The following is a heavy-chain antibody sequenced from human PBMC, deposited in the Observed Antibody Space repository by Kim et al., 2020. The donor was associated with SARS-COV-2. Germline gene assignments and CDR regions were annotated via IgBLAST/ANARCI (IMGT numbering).Heavy chain of an antibody. J-gene: IGHJ4*02. Sequence: ADSVEGRFTICRDSAANCLYLQVNSLRAEDTALYYCAKGAFGGVIRYYCDYWGQGTLVFVSS. CDR3: AKGAFGGVIRYYCDY. D-gene: IGHD3-16*02. V-gene: IGHV3-9*01.